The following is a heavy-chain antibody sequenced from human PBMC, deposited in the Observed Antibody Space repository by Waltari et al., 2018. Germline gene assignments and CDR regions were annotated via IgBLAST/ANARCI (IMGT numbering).Heavy chain of an antibody. J-gene: IGHJ6*02. CDR2: IYYTWAT. Sequence: QVQLQESGPGQVKPSETLSLTCDVSRGSLRSHYWSWLRRPPWKGLEWIGYIYYTWATNYNPSLMSRVTISVDTAKNQFSLKLTSVTAADTAVYYCARDRVVPADEPDYYGLDVWGQGTTVTVSS. CDR3: ARDRVVPADEPDYYGLDV. V-gene: IGHV4-59*11. CDR1: RGSLRSHY. D-gene: IGHD2-2*01.